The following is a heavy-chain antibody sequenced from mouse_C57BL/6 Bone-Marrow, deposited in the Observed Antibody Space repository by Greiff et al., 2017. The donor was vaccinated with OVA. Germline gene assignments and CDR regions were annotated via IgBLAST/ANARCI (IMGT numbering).Heavy chain of an antibody. J-gene: IGHJ3*01. V-gene: IGHV10-1*01. D-gene: IGHD3-2*02. CDR1: GFSFNTYA. Sequence: EVKLVESGGGLVQPKGSLKLSCAASGFSFNTYAMNWVRQAPGKGLEWVARIRSKSNNYATYYADSVKDRFTISRDDSESMLYLQMNNLKTEDTAMYYCGRQGSSGYGWVAYWGQGTLVTVSA. CDR3: GRQGSSGYGWVAY. CDR2: IRSKSNNYAT.